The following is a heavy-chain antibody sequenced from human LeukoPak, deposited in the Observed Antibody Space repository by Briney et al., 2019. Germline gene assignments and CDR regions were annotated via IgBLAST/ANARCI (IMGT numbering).Heavy chain of an antibody. V-gene: IGHV3-15*01. CDR3: SIGGGTNDY. J-gene: IGHJ4*02. CDR1: GFTFDNAW. D-gene: IGHD2-15*01. Sequence: PGGSLRLSCEVSGFTFDNAWMSWVRQAPGKGLEWVGRIRSRTAGGTTDYGAPVKGRFTISRDDSKNTVYLQMNNLKSEDTAIYYCSIGGGTNDYWGQGTLVTVSS. CDR2: IRSRTAGGTT.